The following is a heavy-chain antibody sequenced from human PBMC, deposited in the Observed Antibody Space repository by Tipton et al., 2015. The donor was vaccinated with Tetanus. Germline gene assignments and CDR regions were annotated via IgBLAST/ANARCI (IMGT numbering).Heavy chain of an antibody. CDR3: AKARGAESSGDYSVYFDY. V-gene: IGHV3-23*01. J-gene: IGHJ4*02. Sequence: SLRLSCAASGFTFSSFAMSWVRQAPGKGLEWVSSVRGSGDNTHYADSVKGRSTISRDNSKNTLYLQMNSLRAEDRAIYYCAKARGAESSGDYSVYFDYWGQGTLVTVSS. D-gene: IGHD3-22*01. CDR2: VRGSGDNT. CDR1: GFTFSSFA.